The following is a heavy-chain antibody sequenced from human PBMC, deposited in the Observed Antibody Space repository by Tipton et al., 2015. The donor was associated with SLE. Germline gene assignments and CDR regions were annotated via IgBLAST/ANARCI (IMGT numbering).Heavy chain of an antibody. V-gene: IGHV4-39*01. J-gene: IGHJ6*02. CDR2: IDYSGGT. CDR1: GDSISGSRYF. Sequence: TLSLTCSVSGDSISGSRYFWGWIRQSPGKGLEWIGNIDYSGGTFYNPSFRSRVTISLEEAKNQFSLRLKSVTAADTAVYYCAGIGGKATVSPSYYYGMDVWGQGTTVTVSS. CDR3: AGIGGKATVSPSYYYGMDV. D-gene: IGHD4-17*01.